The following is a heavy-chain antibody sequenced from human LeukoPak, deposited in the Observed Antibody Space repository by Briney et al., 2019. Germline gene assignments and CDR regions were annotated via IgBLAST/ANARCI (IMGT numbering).Heavy chain of an antibody. Sequence: GGSLRLSCPASGITDSHSYMGWVRQAPGKGLEWVSRINSDGRSTSYADSVKGRFTISRDNAKNTLYLQMNSLRAEDTAVYYCARETYSTSSGAEYYYMDVWGKGTTVTVSS. CDR3: ARETYSTSSGAEYYYMDV. CDR1: GITDSHSY. CDR2: INSDGRST. J-gene: IGHJ6*03. D-gene: IGHD6-6*01. V-gene: IGHV3-74*01.